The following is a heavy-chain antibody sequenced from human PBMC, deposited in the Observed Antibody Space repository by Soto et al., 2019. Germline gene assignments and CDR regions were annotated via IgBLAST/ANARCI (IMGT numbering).Heavy chain of an antibody. CDR2: IYWDDVN. Sequence: QITLKESGPTLVKPTQTLTLTCTFSGFSLRTSGVGVGWIRQPPAKALEWLALIYWDDVNYYSPSLNSRLTITKDTSKNRVVLTMTVMDPVDTVTYYCAHELRRYSNDAFDIWGQVTMVTVSS. V-gene: IGHV2-5*02. J-gene: IGHJ3*02. CDR1: GFSLRTSGVG. CDR3: AHELRRYSNDAFDI. D-gene: IGHD1-1*01.